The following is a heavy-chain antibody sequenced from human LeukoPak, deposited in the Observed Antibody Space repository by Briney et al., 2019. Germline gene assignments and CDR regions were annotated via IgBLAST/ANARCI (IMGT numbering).Heavy chain of an antibody. V-gene: IGHV1-18*01. Sequence: ASVKVSCKASGYTFTSYAIIWVRQAPGQGLEWMGWISAYNGNTNYAQKLQGRVTMTADTSTSTAYMELRSLASDDTAVYYCAREGELAGTTTDYWGQGTLVTVSS. CDR2: ISAYNGNT. CDR1: GYTFTSYA. CDR3: AREGELAGTTTDY. D-gene: IGHD1-7*01. J-gene: IGHJ4*02.